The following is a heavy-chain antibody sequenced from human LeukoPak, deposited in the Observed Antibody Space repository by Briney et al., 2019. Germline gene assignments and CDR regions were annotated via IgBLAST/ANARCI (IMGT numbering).Heavy chain of an antibody. Sequence: GGSLRLSCAASGLTFSTYAMSWVRQAPGKGLERVSAISGSGVSTFYADSVKGRSTISRDNSKNTLYLQMNSLRAEDTAVYFCAKDPCSGGGCNDYWGQGTLVTVSS. D-gene: IGHD2-15*01. CDR1: GLTFSTYA. J-gene: IGHJ4*02. V-gene: IGHV3-23*01. CDR2: ISGSGVST. CDR3: AKDPCSGGGCNDY.